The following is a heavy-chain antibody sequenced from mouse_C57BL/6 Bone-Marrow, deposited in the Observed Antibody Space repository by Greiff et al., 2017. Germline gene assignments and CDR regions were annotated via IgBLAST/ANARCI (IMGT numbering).Heavy chain of an antibody. CDR2: INPTSGST. J-gene: IGHJ2*01. CDR3: ARSDYYGSSYGGY. V-gene: IGHV1-64*01. D-gene: IGHD1-1*01. CDR1: GYTFTSYR. Sequence: QVQLQQPGAELVKPGASVKLSCKASGYTFTSYRLHWVKKRPGNGLEWIGLINPTSGSTNYNEKFKSKATLTVDKSSSTAYMQLSSLTSEDSAVYYCARSDYYGSSYGGYWGQGTTLTVSS.